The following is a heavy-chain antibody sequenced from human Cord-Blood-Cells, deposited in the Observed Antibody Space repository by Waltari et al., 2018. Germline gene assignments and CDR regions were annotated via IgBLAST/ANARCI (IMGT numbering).Heavy chain of an antibody. V-gene: IGHV1-2*04. J-gene: IGHJ4*02. Sequence: QVQLVQSGAEVKKPGASVKVSCKASGYTFTGYYMHWVRQAPGQGLEWMGWINPNSGGTNYAQKFQGWVTMTRDTSSSTAYMELSRLRSDDTAVYYCARAEGIAARPYFDYWGQGTLVTVSS. CDR3: ARAEGIAARPYFDY. CDR1: GYTFTGYY. CDR2: INPNSGGT. D-gene: IGHD6-6*01.